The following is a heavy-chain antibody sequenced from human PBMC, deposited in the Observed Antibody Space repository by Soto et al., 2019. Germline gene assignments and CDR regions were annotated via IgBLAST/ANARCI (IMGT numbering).Heavy chain of an antibody. J-gene: IGHJ5*02. V-gene: IGHV1-69*01. CDR1: GGTFSSYA. CDR3: ARDSSLRFQFDP. CDR2: IIPIFGTA. Sequence: QVQLVQSGAEVKKPGSSAKVSCKASGGTFSSYAISWVRQAPGQGLEWMGGIIPIFGTANYAQKFQGRVTITADESTCTAYMELSSLRSGDTAVYYCARDSSLRFQFDPWGQGTLVTVSS. D-gene: IGHD3-3*01.